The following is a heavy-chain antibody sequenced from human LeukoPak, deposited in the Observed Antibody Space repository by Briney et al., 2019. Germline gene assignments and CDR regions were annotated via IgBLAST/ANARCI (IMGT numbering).Heavy chain of an antibody. CDR3: TILPLVPYYYYYGMDV. J-gene: IGHJ6*02. Sequence: TGGSLRLSCTASGFTFVDYAMSWVRQAPGKGLEWVGFIRSKAYGGTTEYAASVKGRFTISRDDSKSIAYPQMNTLKTEDTAVYYCTILPLVPYYYYYGMDVWGQGTTVTVSS. V-gene: IGHV3-49*04. CDR2: IRSKAYGGTT. CDR1: GFTFVDYA.